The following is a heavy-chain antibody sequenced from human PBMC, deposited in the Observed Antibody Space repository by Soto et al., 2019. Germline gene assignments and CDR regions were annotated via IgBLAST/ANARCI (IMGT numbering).Heavy chain of an antibody. CDR1: GYTFTSYG. Sequence: SVKVSCKGSGYTFTSYGISWVRQAPVQGLEWMGWISAYNGNTNYAQKLQGRVTMTTDTSTSTAYMELRSLRSDDTAVYYCTREGYYYDSSGYSHFDYWGQGTLVTVSS. CDR2: ISAYNGNT. V-gene: IGHV1-18*04. CDR3: TREGYYYDSSGYSHFDY. D-gene: IGHD3-22*01. J-gene: IGHJ4*02.